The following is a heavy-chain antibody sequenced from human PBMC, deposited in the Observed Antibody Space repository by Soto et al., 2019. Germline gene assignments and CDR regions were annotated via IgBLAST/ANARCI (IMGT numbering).Heavy chain of an antibody. J-gene: IGHJ6*02. CDR2: ISYDGSNK. V-gene: IGHV3-30*18. CDR1: GFTFSSYG. D-gene: IGHD6-19*01. Sequence: QVQLVESGGGVVQPGRSLRLSCAASGFTFSSYGMHWVRQAPGKGLEWVALISYDGSNKYYADSVKGRFTISRDNSKNTLSLQVSSLRPEDTVVYYCAKDRDSSGWFSGYYYGVDVWGQGTTVTVSS. CDR3: AKDRDSSGWFSGYYYGVDV.